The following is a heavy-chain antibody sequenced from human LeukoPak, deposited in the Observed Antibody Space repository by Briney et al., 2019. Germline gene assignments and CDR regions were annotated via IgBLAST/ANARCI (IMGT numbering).Heavy chain of an antibody. CDR3: GVEVTDLGYFDY. V-gene: IGHV3-7*01. D-gene: IGHD2-21*02. Sequence: GGSLRLSCAASKFTFSSYWMSWVRQAPGKGLEWVANIKQDGSVQFYMDSLKGRFSVSRDNAKNSLYLQMNGLRVEDTAVYYCGVEVTDLGYFDYWGQGTLVTVSS. J-gene: IGHJ4*02. CDR1: KFTFSSYW. CDR2: IKQDGSVQ.